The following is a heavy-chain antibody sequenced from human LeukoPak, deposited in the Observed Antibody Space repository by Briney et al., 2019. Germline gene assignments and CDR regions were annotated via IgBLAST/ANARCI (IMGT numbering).Heavy chain of an antibody. CDR2: SITYNGHT. J-gene: IGHJ4*02. Sequence: ASVKVSCKASGYTFTNYGINWVRQAPGQGLECMGWSITYNGHTNYAQKFQGRVTMTTDTSTTTAYMELRSLRSDDTAVYYCARAGFGDPLDYWGQGTLVTVSS. D-gene: IGHD3-10*01. V-gene: IGHV1-18*01. CDR1: GYTFTNYG. CDR3: ARAGFGDPLDY.